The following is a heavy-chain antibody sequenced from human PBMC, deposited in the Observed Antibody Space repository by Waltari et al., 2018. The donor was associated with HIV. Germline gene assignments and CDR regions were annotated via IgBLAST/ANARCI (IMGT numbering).Heavy chain of an antibody. CDR1: GFTFSTYW. J-gene: IGHJ4*02. CDR2: INSDGNKT. CDR3: ARDLQATVAVDYFDF. V-gene: IGHV3-74*01. Sequence: EVQLVESGGGLVQPGGSLRVSCAASGFTFSTYWMHWVRQAPGKGLAWVSRINSDGNKTSYADSVKGRFLISRDNSKRTLYLQMNHLTAEDTAVYYCARDLQATVAVDYFDFWGQGTLVTVSS.